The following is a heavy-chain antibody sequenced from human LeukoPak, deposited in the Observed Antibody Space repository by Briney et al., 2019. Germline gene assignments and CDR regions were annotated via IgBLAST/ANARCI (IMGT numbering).Heavy chain of an antibody. CDR1: GYTFTSYD. CDR2: MNPSSGNT. V-gene: IGHV1-8*01. J-gene: IGHJ6*03. Sequence: ASVKVSCKASGYTFTSYDINWVRQATGQGLEWMGWMNPSSGNTGYAQKFQGRVTMTRNTSISTAYMELSSLRSEDTAVYYCAREELRYFDWSYYYYMDVWGKGTTVTVSS. CDR3: AREELRYFDWSYYYYMDV. D-gene: IGHD3-9*01.